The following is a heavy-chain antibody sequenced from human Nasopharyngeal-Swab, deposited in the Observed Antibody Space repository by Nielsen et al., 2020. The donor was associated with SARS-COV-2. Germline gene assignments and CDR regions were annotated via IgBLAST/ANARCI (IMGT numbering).Heavy chain of an antibody. CDR1: GFTFDDYA. CDR2: ISWNSGSI. Sequence: SLKISCAASGFTFDDYAMHWVRQAPGKGLEWVSGISWNSGSIGYADSVKGRFTISRDNAKNSLYLQMNSLRAEDTAVYYCARRYDYYFDYWGQGTLVTVSS. D-gene: IGHD3-16*01. J-gene: IGHJ4*02. V-gene: IGHV3-9*01. CDR3: ARRYDYYFDY.